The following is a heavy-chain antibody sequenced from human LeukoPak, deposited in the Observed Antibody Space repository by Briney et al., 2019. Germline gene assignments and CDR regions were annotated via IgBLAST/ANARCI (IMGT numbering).Heavy chain of an antibody. CDR2: INTGNGNT. V-gene: IGHV1-3*04. D-gene: IGHD3-10*01. CDR1: GYTFTSYA. J-gene: IGHJ3*02. Sequence: ASVKVSCKASGYTFTSYAMHWVRQAPGQRLEWMGWINTGNGNTKYSQKFQGRVTITRDTSASTAYMELSSLRSEDTAVYYCARDWKGSGSWKPDAFDIWGQGTMVTVSS. CDR3: ARDWKGSGSWKPDAFDI.